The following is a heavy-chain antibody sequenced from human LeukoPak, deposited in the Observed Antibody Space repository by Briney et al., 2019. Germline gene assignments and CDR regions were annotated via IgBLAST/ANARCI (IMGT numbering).Heavy chain of an antibody. Sequence: ASVKVSCKASGYTFTSYYMHWVRQAPGQGREWMGIINPSGGSTSYAQKFPGRVTMTKDMSTSTVYMELSSLRSEDTAVYYCARDNDSRDPPNFDSWGPGNLVTVSP. CDR1: GYTFTSYY. CDR3: ARDNDSRDPPNFDS. CDR2: INPSGGST. D-gene: IGHD3-16*01. V-gene: IGHV1-46*01. J-gene: IGHJ4*02.